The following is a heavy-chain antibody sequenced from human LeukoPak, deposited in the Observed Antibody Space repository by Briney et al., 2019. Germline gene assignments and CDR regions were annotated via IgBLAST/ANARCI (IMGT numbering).Heavy chain of an antibody. V-gene: IGHV3-30*18. CDR2: ISYDGSNK. CDR3: AKDFCRSTSCLLFDY. Sequence: PGGSLRLSCAASGFTFSSYGMHWVRQAPGKGLEWVAVISYDGSNKYYADSVKGRFTISRDNSKNTLYLQMNSLRAEDTAVYYCAKDFCRSTSCLLFDYWGQRTLVTVSS. J-gene: IGHJ4*02. CDR1: GFTFSSYG. D-gene: IGHD2-2*01.